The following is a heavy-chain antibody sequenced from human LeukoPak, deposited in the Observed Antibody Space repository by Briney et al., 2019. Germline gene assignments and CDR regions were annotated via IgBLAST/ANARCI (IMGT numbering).Heavy chain of an antibody. J-gene: IGHJ3*02. CDR2: IYYSGST. Sequence: SETLSLTCTVSGGSISSSSYYWGWIRQPPGKGLEWIGSIYYSGSTYYNPSLKSRVTISVDTSKNQFSLKLSSVTAADTAVYYCARRPETYSSSWYLGAFDIWGQGTMVTVSS. D-gene: IGHD6-13*01. CDR3: ARRPETYSSSWYLGAFDI. CDR1: GGSISSSSYY. V-gene: IGHV4-39*07.